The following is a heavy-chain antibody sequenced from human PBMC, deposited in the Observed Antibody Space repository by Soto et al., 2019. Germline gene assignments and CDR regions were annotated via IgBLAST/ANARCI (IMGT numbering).Heavy chain of an antibody. Sequence: PGGSLRLSCAASGFTFSTYSMNWVRQAPGKGLEWVSSVSSSISYIYYADSVKGRFTISRDNAKNSLYLQMNSLRAEDTAVYYCARYDSSGYYWPYYYYGMDVWGQGTTVTVSS. J-gene: IGHJ6*02. D-gene: IGHD3-22*01. CDR2: VSSSISYI. V-gene: IGHV3-21*01. CDR3: ARYDSSGYYWPYYYYGMDV. CDR1: GFTFSTYS.